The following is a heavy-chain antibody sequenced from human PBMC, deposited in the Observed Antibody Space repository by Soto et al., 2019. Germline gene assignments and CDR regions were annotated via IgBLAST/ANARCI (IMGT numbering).Heavy chain of an antibody. V-gene: IGHV4-59*08. CDR1: RASIYSHY. D-gene: IGHD6-6*01. J-gene: IGHJ4*02. CDR2: VYHSGTT. CDR3: ARVGSSIATRPFDY. Sequence: SETLSLTSTVSRASIYSHYWSWIRQPPGKGPEWIGYVYHSGTTNYNPSLESRVTISVDTSKNQFSLKLSSVTAADTAVYYCARVGSSIATRPFDYWGQGTLVTVSS.